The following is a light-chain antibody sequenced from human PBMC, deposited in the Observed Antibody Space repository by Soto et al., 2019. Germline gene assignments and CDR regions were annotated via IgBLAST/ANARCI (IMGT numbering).Light chain of an antibody. Sequence: DIQMTQSPSTLSASVGDRVTITCRASQSINIWLAWYQQKPGKAPKLLIYKASTLESGVPSRFSGSGSGTDFTLTISSLQPDDFATYFCQHYSNSLFTFGGGIKVEIK. CDR1: QSINIW. CDR3: QHYSNSLFT. CDR2: KAS. J-gene: IGKJ4*01. V-gene: IGKV1-5*03.